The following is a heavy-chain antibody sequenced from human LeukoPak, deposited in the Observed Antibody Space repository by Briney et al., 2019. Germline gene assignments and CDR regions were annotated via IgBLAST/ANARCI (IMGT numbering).Heavy chain of an antibody. CDR3: ARDPRSFYFDY. Sequence: SETLSLTCTVSGGSISSYYWSWIRQPPGKGLEWIGYIYSSGSTNYNPSLKSRVTISVDTPNNQFSLRMSSVTAADTAVYYCARDPRSFYFDYWDQGILVTVSS. CDR2: IYSSGST. V-gene: IGHV4-59*01. CDR1: GGSISSYY. J-gene: IGHJ4*02.